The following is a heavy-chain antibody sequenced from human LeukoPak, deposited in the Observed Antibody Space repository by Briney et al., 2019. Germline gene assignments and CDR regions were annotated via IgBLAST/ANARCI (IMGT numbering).Heavy chain of an antibody. Sequence: GGSLRLSCGTSGFTFSLYEMNWVRQAPGKGLEWVSSISRTSSHIYYGDSVRGRFTISRDNSKNTLYLQMDSLRAEDTGVYYCTRDRHDYGDVSESWGQGTLVLVSS. CDR2: ISRTSSHI. D-gene: IGHD4-17*01. CDR3: TRDRHDYGDVSES. CDR1: GFTFSLYE. V-gene: IGHV3-21*01. J-gene: IGHJ5*02.